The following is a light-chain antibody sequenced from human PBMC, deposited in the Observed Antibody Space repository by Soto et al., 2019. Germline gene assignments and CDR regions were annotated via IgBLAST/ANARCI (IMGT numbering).Light chain of an antibody. CDR1: SSNIGRNS. CDR3: AAWDDSLNEDV. Sequence: QSALTQAPSVSGTPGQRVTITCSGSSSNIGRNSVNWYQHLPGTAPKLLTHGNNHRPSGVPDRFSGSKSGTSASLAISGLQPEDEADYCCAAWDDSLNEDVFGDGTQLTVL. CDR2: GNN. J-gene: IGLJ7*01. V-gene: IGLV1-44*01.